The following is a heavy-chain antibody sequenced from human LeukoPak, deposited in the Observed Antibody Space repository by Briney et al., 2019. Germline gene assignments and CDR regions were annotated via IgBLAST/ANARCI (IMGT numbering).Heavy chain of an antibody. CDR3: ARVDTATLDAFDI. CDR1: GYSISSGYY. CDR2: IYYSGST. V-gene: IGHV4-61*01. J-gene: IGHJ3*02. D-gene: IGHD5-18*01. Sequence: KPSETLSLTCAVSGYSISSGYYWGWIRQAPGKGLEWIGYIYYSGSTNYNPSLKSRVTISVDTSKNQFSLKLSSVTAADTAVYYCARVDTATLDAFDIWGQGTMVTVSS.